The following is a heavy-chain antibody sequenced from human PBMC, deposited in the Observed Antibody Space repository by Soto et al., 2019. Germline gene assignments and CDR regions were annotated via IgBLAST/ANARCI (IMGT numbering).Heavy chain of an antibody. Sequence: QVQLVESGGGVVQPGTSLRVSCVGSGFTFRSYVIHWVRQAPGKGLEWVALTSYDGSDKYYDDSVRGRFTISRDNSRNTVDLQMDSLRLEDPALYYCARWGTKGGLDVWGQGTLVSVS. CDR1: GFTFRSYV. D-gene: IGHD3-16*01. J-gene: IGHJ1*01. V-gene: IGHV3-30*19. CDR2: TSYDGSDK. CDR3: ARWGTKGGLDV.